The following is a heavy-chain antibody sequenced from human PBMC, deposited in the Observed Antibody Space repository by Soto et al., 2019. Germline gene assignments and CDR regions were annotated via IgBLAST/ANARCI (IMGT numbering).Heavy chain of an antibody. CDR1: GFTVSSYA. D-gene: IGHD3-16*01. CDR2: VSYDGSIE. J-gene: IGHJ5*02. V-gene: IGHV3-30*04. Sequence: VGSLRLSCTGSGFTVSSYAMHWVRLAPGKGLEWVAVVSYDGSIENYADSVRGRFTISRDNSKNTVFLQMNSLRVEDTAVYYCAKDLYYYDFSLDDSWGQGTLVTVSS. CDR3: AKDLYYYDFSLDDS.